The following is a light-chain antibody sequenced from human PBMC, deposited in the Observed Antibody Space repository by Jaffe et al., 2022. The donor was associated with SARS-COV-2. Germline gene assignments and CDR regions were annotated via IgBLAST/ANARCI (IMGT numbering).Light chain of an antibody. CDR1: SSDVGGYNY. V-gene: IGLV2-11*01. CDR3: SSYAGSDVV. CDR2: DVT. Sequence: QSALTQPRSVSGSPGQSVTISCTGTSSDVGGYNYVSWYQQYPGKAPKFLIFDVTKRPSGVPDRFSGSKSGNTASLTISGLQAEDEADYYCSSYAGSDVVFGGGTKLTVL. J-gene: IGLJ2*01.